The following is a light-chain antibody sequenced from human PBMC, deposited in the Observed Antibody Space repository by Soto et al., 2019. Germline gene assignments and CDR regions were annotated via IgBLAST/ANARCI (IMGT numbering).Light chain of an antibody. Sequence: DIQMTQSPSFLSASVVDRVTTACRASQAISNYLNWYQQKPGKAPNLLIFGAKTLQSGVPSRFSGSGYGTDFTLTITTLQPEDVGIYYCQQCHATPLTFGQGTRLEI. J-gene: IGKJ5*01. V-gene: IGKV1-39*01. CDR3: QQCHATPLT. CDR2: GAK. CDR1: QAISNY.